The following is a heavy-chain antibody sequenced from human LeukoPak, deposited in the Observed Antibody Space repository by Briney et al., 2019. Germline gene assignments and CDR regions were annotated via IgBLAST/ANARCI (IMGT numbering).Heavy chain of an antibody. CDR3: ARRYCSSTSCYLDWFDP. V-gene: IGHV5-10-1*01. Sequence: GESLKISCKGSGYSFTSYWISWVRQMPGTGLEWMGRIDPSDSYTNYSPSFQGHVTISADKSISTAYLQWSSLKASDTAMYYCARRYCSSTSCYLDWFDPWGQGTLVTVSS. D-gene: IGHD2-2*01. J-gene: IGHJ5*02. CDR2: IDPSDSYT. CDR1: GYSFTSYW.